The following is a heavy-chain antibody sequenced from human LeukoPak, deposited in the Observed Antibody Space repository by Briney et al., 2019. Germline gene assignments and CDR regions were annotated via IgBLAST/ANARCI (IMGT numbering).Heavy chain of an antibody. D-gene: IGHD4-11*01. J-gene: IGHJ4*02. CDR3: ARDDNYGIFVNVDY. Sequence: ASVKVSCKASGYTFTGYYMHWVRQAPGQGLEWMGRINPNSGGTNYTQKFQGRVTLTTDTSTSTAYMELSSLRSDDTAVYYCARDDNYGIFVNVDYWGQGTLVTVSS. V-gene: IGHV1-2*06. CDR2: INPNSGGT. CDR1: GYTFTGYY.